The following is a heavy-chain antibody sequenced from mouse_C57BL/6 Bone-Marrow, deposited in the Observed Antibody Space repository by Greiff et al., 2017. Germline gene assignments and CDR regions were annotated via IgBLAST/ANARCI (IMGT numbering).Heavy chain of an antibody. CDR3: TREGISYDYDGGGPAWFAY. CDR1: GYTFTDYE. J-gene: IGHJ3*01. CDR2: IDPETGGT. V-gene: IGHV1-15*01. Sequence: VQLQQSGAELVRPGASVTLSCKASGYTFTDYEMHWVKQTPVHGLEWIGAIDPETGGTAYNQKFKGKAILTADKSSSTAYMELRSLTSEDSAVYYCTREGISYDYDGGGPAWFAYWGQGTLVTVSA. D-gene: IGHD2-4*01.